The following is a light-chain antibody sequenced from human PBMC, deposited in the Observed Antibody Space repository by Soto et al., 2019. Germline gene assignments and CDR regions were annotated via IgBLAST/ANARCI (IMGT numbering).Light chain of an antibody. CDR2: DVS. J-gene: IGKJ1*01. Sequence: DIHMTQAPSTLSASVGDRVTITCRASQSINAWLAWYQQKPGKAPKLLIYDVSTLASGAPSRFSGSASGTEFTLTISNLESDDFASYYCQQYDSFSVTCGQGTK. CDR1: QSINAW. CDR3: QQYDSFSVT. V-gene: IGKV1-5*01.